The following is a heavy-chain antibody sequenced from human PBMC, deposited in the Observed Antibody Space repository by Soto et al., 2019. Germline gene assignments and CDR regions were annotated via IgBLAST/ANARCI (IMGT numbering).Heavy chain of an antibody. CDR1: GGSFSGYY. D-gene: IGHD2-8*01. CDR2: INHSGST. Sequence: PSETLSLTCAVYGGSFSGYYWSWIRQPPGKGLEWIGEINHSGSTNYNPSLKSRVTISVDTSKNQFSLKLSSVTAADTAVYYCARGPHCTNGVCYSSGGMDVWGQGTTVTVSS. J-gene: IGHJ6*02. V-gene: IGHV4-34*01. CDR3: ARGPHCTNGVCYSSGGMDV.